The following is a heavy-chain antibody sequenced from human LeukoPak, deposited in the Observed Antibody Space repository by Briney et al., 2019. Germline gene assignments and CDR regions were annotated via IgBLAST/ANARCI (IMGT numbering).Heavy chain of an antibody. V-gene: IGHV1-69*04. CDR3: ARDLVIMVRGVHNWFDP. CDR1: GGTFSSYA. D-gene: IGHD3-10*01. Sequence: SVKVSCKASGGTFSSYAISWVRQAPGQGLEWMGRIIPILGIANYAQKFQGRVTITADKSTSTAYMELSSLRSEDTAVYYCARDLVIMVRGVHNWFDPWGQGTLVTVSS. J-gene: IGHJ5*02. CDR2: IIPILGIA.